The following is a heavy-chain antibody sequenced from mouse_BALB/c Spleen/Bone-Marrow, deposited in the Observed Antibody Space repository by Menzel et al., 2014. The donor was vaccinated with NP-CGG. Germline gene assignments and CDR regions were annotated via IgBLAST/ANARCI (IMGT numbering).Heavy chain of an antibody. Sequence: VQLQQSGAELAKPGASVKMSCKASDYTFTSYWMHWVKQRPGQGLEWIGYINPSTGYTAYNQKFKAKATLTADKSSSTAYMQLGSLTSEDSAVYYCARSGFDYWGQGTTFTVSS. CDR2: INPSTGYT. V-gene: IGHV1-7*01. D-gene: IGHD4-1*01. CDR3: ARSGFDY. CDR1: DYTFTSYW. J-gene: IGHJ2*01.